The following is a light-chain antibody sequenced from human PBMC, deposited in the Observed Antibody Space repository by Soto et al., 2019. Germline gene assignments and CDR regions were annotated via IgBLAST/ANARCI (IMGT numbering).Light chain of an antibody. Sequence: QSALTQPASVSGSPGQSITISCTGTNSDVGGYNYVSWYQQHPGKPPKFMIYEVSNRPSGVSNRFSGSKSGNTASLTISGLQAEDEADYYGSSYTTTSVLYLFGTGTKLTVL. J-gene: IGLJ1*01. CDR1: NSDVGGYNY. V-gene: IGLV2-14*01. CDR3: SSYTTTSVLYL. CDR2: EVS.